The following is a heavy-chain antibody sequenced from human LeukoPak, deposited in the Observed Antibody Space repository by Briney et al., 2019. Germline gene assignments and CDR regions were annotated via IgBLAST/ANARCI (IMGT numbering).Heavy chain of an antibody. V-gene: IGHV1-8*01. Sequence: ASVKVSCKASGYTFTSYDINWVRQATGQGLEWMGWMNPNSGNTGYAQKFQGRVTMTRNTSISTAYMELSSLRSEDTAVYYCARLFSCYYVYYYYYYMDVWGKGTTVTVSS. CDR3: ARLFSCYYVYYYYYYMDV. CDR1: GYTFTSYD. J-gene: IGHJ6*03. CDR2: MNPNSGNT. D-gene: IGHD2-15*01.